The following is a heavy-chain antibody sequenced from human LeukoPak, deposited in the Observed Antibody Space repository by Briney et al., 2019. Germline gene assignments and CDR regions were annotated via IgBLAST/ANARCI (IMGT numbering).Heavy chain of an antibody. CDR1: GFTFSSYG. CDR2: IRYDGSNK. D-gene: IGHD5-18*01. V-gene: IGHV3-30*02. Sequence: GGSLRLSCAASGFTFSSYGMHWVRQAPGKGLEWVAFIRYDGSNKYYADSVKGRFTISRDNSKNTLYLQMNSLRAEDTAVYYCARSSGYSYGYATGGYPTDYWGQGTLVTVSS. CDR3: ARSSGYSYGYATGGYPTDY. J-gene: IGHJ4*02.